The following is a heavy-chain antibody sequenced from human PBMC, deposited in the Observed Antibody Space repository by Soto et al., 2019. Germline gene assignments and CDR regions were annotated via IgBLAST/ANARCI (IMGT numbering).Heavy chain of an antibody. CDR2: IYSGGST. D-gene: IGHD2-15*01. CDR1: GFTVSSNY. J-gene: IGHJ4*02. Sequence: GGSLRLSCAASGFTVSSNYMSWVRQAPGKGLEWVSVIYSGGSTYYADSVKGRFTISRDNSKNTLYLQMNSLRAEDTAVYYCARDCSGGSCYVDYWGQGTLVTVSS. CDR3: ARDCSGGSCYVDY. V-gene: IGHV3-66*01.